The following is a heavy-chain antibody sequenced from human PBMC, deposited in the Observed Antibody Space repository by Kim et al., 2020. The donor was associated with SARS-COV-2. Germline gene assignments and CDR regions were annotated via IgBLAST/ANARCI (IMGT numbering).Heavy chain of an antibody. V-gene: IGHV4-59*01. CDR3: ARNLPLTWNGGFGWFDP. Sequence: SETLSLTCTVSGGSISSYHWSWIRQPPGKGLEWIGYMYYSGTTNYNPSLKSRVTISLDTSKNQFSLRLTSVTAADTAVYYCARNLPLTWNGGFGWFDPWGQGTLVTVSS. D-gene: IGHD1-1*01. CDR1: GGSISSYH. CDR2: MYYSGTT. J-gene: IGHJ5*02.